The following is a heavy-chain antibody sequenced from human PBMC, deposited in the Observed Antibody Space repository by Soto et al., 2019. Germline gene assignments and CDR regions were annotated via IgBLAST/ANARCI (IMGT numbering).Heavy chain of an antibody. V-gene: IGHV3-21*01. D-gene: IGHD3-3*01. CDR1: GFTFSSYS. Sequence: PGGSLRLSCAASGFTFSSYSINWVRQAPGQGLEWVSSISSSSSYIYYADSVKGRFTISRDNAKNSLYLQMNSLRAEDTAVYYCARDRDYDFWSGYSGGHYFDYWGQGTLVTVSS. CDR3: ARDRDYDFWSGYSGGHYFDY. J-gene: IGHJ4*02. CDR2: ISSSSSYI.